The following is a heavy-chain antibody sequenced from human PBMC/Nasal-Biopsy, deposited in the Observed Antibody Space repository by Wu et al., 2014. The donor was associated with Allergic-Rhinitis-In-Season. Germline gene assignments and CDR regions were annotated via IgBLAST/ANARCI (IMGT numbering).Heavy chain of an antibody. Sequence: TLSLTCTVSGGSTSGSYWSWIRQPPGKALEWFGFISHSGRATYNPSLGSRATMSFDTSKNQLSLELRSVTTADTAVYFCAASGSLGGAHENEYWGPGILVTVSS. V-gene: IGHV4-59*01. J-gene: IGHJ4*02. CDR1: GGSTSGSY. CDR3: AASGSLGGAHENEY. CDR2: ISHSGRA. D-gene: IGHD3-10*01.